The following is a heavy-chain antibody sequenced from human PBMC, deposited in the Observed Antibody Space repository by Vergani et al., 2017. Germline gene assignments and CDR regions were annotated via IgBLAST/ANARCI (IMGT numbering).Heavy chain of an antibody. D-gene: IGHD6-19*01. J-gene: IGHJ5*02. V-gene: IGHV4-39*01. CDR3: ARHSTVEWLVKLGWIDP. CDR1: GASIRSSNYY. CDR2: IYYSGGT. Sequence: QLQLQESGPGLVKPSATLSLTCSVSGASIRSSNYYWGWIRQPPGKGLEWIASIYYSGGTYYNPPLKSRVTISLDTSRNQLSLKLSSVTAADTAVYFCARHSTVEWLVKLGWIDPWGQGILVTVSS.